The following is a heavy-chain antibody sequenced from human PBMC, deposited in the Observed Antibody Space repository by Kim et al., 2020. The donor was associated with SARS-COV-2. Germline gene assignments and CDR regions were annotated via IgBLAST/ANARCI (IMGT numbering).Heavy chain of an antibody. CDR1: GYTFTSYD. Sequence: ASVKVSCKASGYTFTSYDINWVRQATGQGLEWMGWMNPNSGNTGYAQKFQGRVTMTRNTSISTAYMELSSLRSEDTAVYYCARGPRFTFFGVVMDYYYGMDVWGQGTTVTVSS. CDR3: ARGPRFTFFGVVMDYYYGMDV. D-gene: IGHD3-3*01. V-gene: IGHV1-8*01. J-gene: IGHJ6*02. CDR2: MNPNSGNT.